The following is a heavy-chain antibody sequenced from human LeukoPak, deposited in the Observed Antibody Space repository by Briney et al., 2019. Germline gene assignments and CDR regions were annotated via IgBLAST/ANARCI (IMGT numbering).Heavy chain of an antibody. CDR2: ISSSGANI. Sequence: PGGSLRLSCAASGFTFSTYSMNWFRQAPGEGLEWVSSISSSGANIFYTDSVKGRFTISRDNAKNSLYLQMNSLRAEDTAVYYCAREAMQLAVAGNFDYWGQGTLVTVSS. CDR3: AREAMQLAVAGNFDY. CDR1: GFTFSTYS. D-gene: IGHD6-19*01. V-gene: IGHV3-21*01. J-gene: IGHJ4*02.